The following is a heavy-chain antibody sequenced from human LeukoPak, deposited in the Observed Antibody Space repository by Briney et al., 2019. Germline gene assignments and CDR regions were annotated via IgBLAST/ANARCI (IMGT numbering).Heavy chain of an antibody. V-gene: IGHV3-7*01. J-gene: IGHJ4*02. CDR3: ARHLLRGQNFDY. CDR1: GFTFSDSW. CDR2: IKDDGSDK. Sequence: PGGPLRLSCGPSGFTFSDSWMSWFRQAPGQGLEWVASIKDDGSDKYYLDSVRGRFTISRDNAEDSLYLQLDDLRAEDTAVFYCARHLLRGQNFDYWGQGTLVTVSS.